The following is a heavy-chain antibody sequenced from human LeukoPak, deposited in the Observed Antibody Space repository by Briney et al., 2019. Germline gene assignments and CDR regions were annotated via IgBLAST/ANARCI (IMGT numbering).Heavy chain of an antibody. D-gene: IGHD5-18*01. CDR1: GYTFTSYY. V-gene: IGHV1-2*02. CDR3: ARDRNGYSYGYSLFDY. CDR2: INPKSGGT. Sequence: GASVKVSCKTSGYTFTSYYMHWVRQAPGQGLEWTGWINPKSGGTNYAQKFQGRVTMTRDTSISTAYMELNSLRSDDTAVYYCARDRNGYSYGYSLFDYWGQGTLVSVST. J-gene: IGHJ4*02.